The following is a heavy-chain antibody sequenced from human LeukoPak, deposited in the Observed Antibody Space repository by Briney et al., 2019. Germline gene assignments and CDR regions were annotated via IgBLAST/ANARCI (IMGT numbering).Heavy chain of an antibody. V-gene: IGHV3-30-3*01. Sequence: GGSLRLSCAASGFTFSSYAMHWVRQAPGKGLEWVAVISYDGSNKYYADSVKGRFTISRDNSKNTLYLQMNSLRAEDTAVYYCARGLANYYDSSGYYLDYWGQGTLVTVSS. J-gene: IGHJ4*02. CDR1: GFTFSSYA. CDR2: ISYDGSNK. CDR3: ARGLANYYDSSGYYLDY. D-gene: IGHD3-22*01.